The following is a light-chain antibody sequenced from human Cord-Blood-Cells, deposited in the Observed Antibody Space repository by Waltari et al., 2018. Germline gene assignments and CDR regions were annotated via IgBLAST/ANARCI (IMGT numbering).Light chain of an antibody. CDR3: AAWDDSLSGYV. Sequence: QSVLTQPPSASGTPGQRVTSACSGSSSNTGSNYVYWYQQRPGPAPKLLIYRNNQRPSGVPDRFSGSKSGTSASLAISGLRSEDEADYYCAAWDDSLSGYVFGTGTKVTVL. CDR1: SSNTGSNY. CDR2: RNN. J-gene: IGLJ1*01. V-gene: IGLV1-47*01.